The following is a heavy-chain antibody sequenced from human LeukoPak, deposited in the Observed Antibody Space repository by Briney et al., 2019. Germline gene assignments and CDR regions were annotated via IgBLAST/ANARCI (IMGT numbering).Heavy chain of an antibody. Sequence: PSETLSLTCAVSGGSVSSRNWWTWVRQPPGKGLEYIGEIYHSGSSGSSNYNPSLKSRVTISVDKSKNQISLKLISVTAADTAVYYCALLPWPDISAAIQGANCWGQGTLVTVSS. V-gene: IGHV4-4*02. CDR1: GGSVSSRNW. J-gene: IGHJ1*01. CDR3: ALLPWPDISAAIQGANC. CDR2: IYHSGSS. D-gene: IGHD2-2*02.